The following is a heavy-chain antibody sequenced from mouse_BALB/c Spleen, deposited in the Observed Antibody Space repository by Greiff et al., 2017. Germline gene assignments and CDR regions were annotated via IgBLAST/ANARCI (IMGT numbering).Heavy chain of an antibody. Sequence: QVQLQQSGAELAKPGASVKMSCKASGYTFTSYWMHWVKQRPGQGLEWIGYINPSTGYTEYNQKFKDKATLTADKSSSTAYMQLSSLTSEDSAVYYCARGDLYDGYLRTYYYAMDYWGQGTSVTVSS. CDR1: GYTFTSYW. D-gene: IGHD2-3*01. CDR2: INPSTGYT. V-gene: IGHV1-7*01. CDR3: ARGDLYDGYLRTYYYAMDY. J-gene: IGHJ4*01.